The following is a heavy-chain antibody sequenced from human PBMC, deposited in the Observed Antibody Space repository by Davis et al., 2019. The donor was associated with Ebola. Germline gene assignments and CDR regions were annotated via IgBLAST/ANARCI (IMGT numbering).Heavy chain of an antibody. D-gene: IGHD2-2*01. CDR3: ARDGISVVVDRGMDV. CDR2: ISGYNGNT. J-gene: IGHJ6*04. Sequence: AASVKVSCKASGYTFTSYGISWVRQAPGQGLEWMGWISGYNGNTNYVENLQGRVTMTTDTFTSTAYMELRSLRSADTAVYYCARDGISVVVDRGMDVWGKGTTVTVSS. V-gene: IGHV1-18*01. CDR1: GYTFTSYG.